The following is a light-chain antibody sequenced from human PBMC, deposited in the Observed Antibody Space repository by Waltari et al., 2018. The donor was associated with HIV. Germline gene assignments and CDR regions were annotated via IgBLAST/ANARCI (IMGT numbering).Light chain of an antibody. CDR1: QSISSW. CDR2: KAS. Sequence: DIQMTQSPSTLSASVGDRVTITCRASQSISSWLAWYQQKPGKAPNLLIYKASSLESEVPSRFGGSGSGTEFTLTISSLQPDDFATYYCQQYKSYPYTFGQGTKLEIK. J-gene: IGKJ2*01. V-gene: IGKV1-5*03. CDR3: QQYKSYPYT.